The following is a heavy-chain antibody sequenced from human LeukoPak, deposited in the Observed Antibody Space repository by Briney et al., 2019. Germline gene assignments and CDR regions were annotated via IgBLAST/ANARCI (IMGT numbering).Heavy chain of an antibody. V-gene: IGHV3-74*01. CDR3: AKATYGYSSPFDY. D-gene: IGHD5-18*01. CDR2: INSDGSST. J-gene: IGHJ4*02. Sequence: GGSLRLSCGASGFTFSSYWMHWVRQAPGKGLVWVSRINSDGSSTSYADSVKGRFTISRDNAKNTLYLQMNSLRAEDTAVYYCAKATYGYSSPFDYWGQGTLVTVSS. CDR1: GFTFSSYW.